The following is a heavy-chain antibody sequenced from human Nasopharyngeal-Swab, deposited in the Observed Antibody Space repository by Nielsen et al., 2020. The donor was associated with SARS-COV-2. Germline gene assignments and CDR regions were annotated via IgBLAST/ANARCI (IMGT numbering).Heavy chain of an antibody. Sequence: GGSLRLSCAASGFTFDDYAMHWVRQAPGKGPEWVSGISWNSGSIGYADSVKGRFTISRDNAKNSLYLQMNSLRAEDTALYYCAALLDYGDYGPDYWGQGTLVTVSS. D-gene: IGHD4-17*01. J-gene: IGHJ4*02. V-gene: IGHV3-9*01. CDR3: AALLDYGDYGPDY. CDR2: ISWNSGSI. CDR1: GFTFDDYA.